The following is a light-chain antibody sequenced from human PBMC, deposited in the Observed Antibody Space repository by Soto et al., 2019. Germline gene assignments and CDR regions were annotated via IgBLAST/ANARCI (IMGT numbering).Light chain of an antibody. Sequence: SQSPATLSVSPGQGAPLSCRASQTVTRSYLAWYQQKPGQAPRLLIYGAATRATGIPARFSGSGSGTDFTLTISRLEPEDFAVYYCQQYGSSPPVTFGQGTKVDI. V-gene: IGKV3-20*01. CDR3: QQYGSSPPVT. CDR1: QTVTRSY. J-gene: IGKJ1*01. CDR2: GAA.